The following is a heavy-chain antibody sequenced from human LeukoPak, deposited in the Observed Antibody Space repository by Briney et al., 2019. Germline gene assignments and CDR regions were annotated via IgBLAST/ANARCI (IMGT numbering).Heavy chain of an antibody. J-gene: IGHJ4*02. Sequence: ASVKVSCKASGYTFTSYYMHWVRHAPGQGLEWMGIINPSGGSTSYAQKFQGRVTMTRDTSTSTVYMELSSLRSEDTAVYYCARSPLSIAARPPFDYWGQGTLVTVSS. CDR2: INPSGGST. CDR3: ARSPLSIAARPPFDY. D-gene: IGHD6-6*01. CDR1: GYTFTSYY. V-gene: IGHV1-46*01.